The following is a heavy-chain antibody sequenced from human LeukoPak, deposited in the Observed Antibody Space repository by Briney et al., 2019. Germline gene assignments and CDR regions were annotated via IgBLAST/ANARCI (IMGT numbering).Heavy chain of an antibody. V-gene: IGHV4-59*01. Sequence: PSETLSLTCTVSGGSISSYYWSWIRQPPGKGLEWIGYIYYSGSPNYNPSPKSRVTISVDASKNQFSLKLSSVTAADTAVYYCARGRGVVRGVKGYYYYIDVWGKGTTVTISS. CDR1: GGSISSYY. CDR3: ARGRGVVRGVKGYYYYIDV. D-gene: IGHD3-10*01. J-gene: IGHJ6*03. CDR2: IYYSGSP.